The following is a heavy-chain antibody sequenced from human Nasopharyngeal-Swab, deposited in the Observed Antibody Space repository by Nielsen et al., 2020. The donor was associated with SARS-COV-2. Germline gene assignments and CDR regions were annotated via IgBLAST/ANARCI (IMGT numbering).Heavy chain of an antibody. V-gene: IGHV3-23*01. CDR3: AKGGSGSHYSSSDY. D-gene: IGHD1-26*01. Sequence: GESLKISCAASGFTFSSYAMTWVRQAPGKGLEWVSGISGSGDSTYCADSVKGRFTISRDNSKNTLYLQMNSLRVEDTAVYYCAKGGSGSHYSSSDYWGQGTLLIVSS. CDR1: GFTFSSYA. J-gene: IGHJ4*02. CDR2: ISGSGDST.